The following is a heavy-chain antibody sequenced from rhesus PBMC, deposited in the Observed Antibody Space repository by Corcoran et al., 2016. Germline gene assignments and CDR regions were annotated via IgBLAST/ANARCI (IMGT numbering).Heavy chain of an antibody. CDR2: IYGNRTSA. D-gene: IGHD5-42*01. CDR3: ARDRGYSGYPPASAFDF. CDR1: GGSISSSY. J-gene: IGHJ3*01. Sequence: QLQLQESGPGLVKPSETLSVTCAVSGGSISSSYWSWIRQAPGKGLEWIGYIYGNRTSAHDNPRLNTRVTLSVAPSKDQLSLTRSTVTTADTAVYYFARDRGYSGYPPASAFDFWGQGLRVTVSS. V-gene: IGHV4-169*02.